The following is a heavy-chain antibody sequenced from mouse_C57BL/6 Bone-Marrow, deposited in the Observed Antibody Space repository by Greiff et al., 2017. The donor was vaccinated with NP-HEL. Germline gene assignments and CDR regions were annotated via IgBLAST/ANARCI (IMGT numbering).Heavy chain of an antibody. Sequence: QVQLQQPGAELEMPGASVKLSCKASGYTFTSYWMHWVKQRPGQGLEWIGEIDPSDSYTNYNQKFKGKSTLTVDKSSSTAYMQLSSLTSEDSAVYYCARRRQLGPYYFDYWGQGTTLTVSS. CDR1: GYTFTSYW. V-gene: IGHV1-69*01. D-gene: IGHD4-1*02. CDR2: IDPSDSYT. CDR3: ARRRQLGPYYFDY. J-gene: IGHJ2*01.